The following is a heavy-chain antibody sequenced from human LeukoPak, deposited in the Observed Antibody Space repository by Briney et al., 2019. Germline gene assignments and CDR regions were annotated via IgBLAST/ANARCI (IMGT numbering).Heavy chain of an antibody. D-gene: IGHD2-15*01. V-gene: IGHV4-30-2*01. J-gene: IGHJ3*02. CDR2: IYHSGTT. Sequence: SQTLSLTCAVSGASLSSGGYSWSWTRQPPGKGLEWIGYIYHSGTTYYNPSLKSRVTISVDRSKHQFSLKLSSVTAADTAVYYCATGQGSHDAFDMWGQGTMVTVSS. CDR1: GASLSSGGYS. CDR3: ATGQGSHDAFDM.